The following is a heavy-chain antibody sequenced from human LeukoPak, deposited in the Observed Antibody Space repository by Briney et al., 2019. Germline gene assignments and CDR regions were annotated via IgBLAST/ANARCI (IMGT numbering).Heavy chain of an antibody. D-gene: IGHD6-19*01. CDR2: IRYDGSNK. CDR3: ARGLRVAVAGTSP. V-gene: IGHV3-30*02. CDR1: GFTFSSYG. J-gene: IGHJ5*02. Sequence: GGSLRLSCAASGFTFSSYGMHWVRQAPGKGLEWVAFIRYDGSNKYYADSVKGRFTISRDNAKNSLYLQMNSLRAEDTAVYYCARGLRVAVAGTSPWGQGTLVTVSS.